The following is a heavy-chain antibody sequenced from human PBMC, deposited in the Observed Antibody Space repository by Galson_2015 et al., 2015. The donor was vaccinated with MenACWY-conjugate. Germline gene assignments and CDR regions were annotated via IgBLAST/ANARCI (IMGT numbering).Heavy chain of an antibody. J-gene: IGHJ6*03. CDR1: GSTFSNAW. Sequence: SLRLSCAASGSTFSNAWMSWVRQAPGKGLEWVGRIKSTTDGGKTDYAAPVKGRFTISRDDSKNTLYLQMNSLKIEDTAVYYCTTHKDDAWGGLLFYLYMDVWGKGT. V-gene: IGHV3-15*01. D-gene: IGHD2-21*01. CDR2: IKSTTDGGKT. CDR3: TTHKDDAWGGLLFYLYMDV.